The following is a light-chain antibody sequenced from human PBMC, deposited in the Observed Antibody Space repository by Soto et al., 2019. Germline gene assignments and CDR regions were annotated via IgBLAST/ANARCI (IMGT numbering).Light chain of an antibody. V-gene: IGLV3-21*04. J-gene: IGLJ2*01. CDR3: QVLDGSSDHLL. CDR1: NIGSKN. Sequence: SYELTQPPSVSVAPGKKARITCGGANIGSKNVHWYQQRPCQAPVLVIYYDSDRPSGMPERFSASNSGNTATLTINGVEAGDEADYYCQVLDGSSDHLLFIGGTKLTVL. CDR2: YDS.